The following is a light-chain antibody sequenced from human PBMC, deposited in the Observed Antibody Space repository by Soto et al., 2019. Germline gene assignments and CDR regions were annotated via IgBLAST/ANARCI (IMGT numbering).Light chain of an antibody. CDR3: QAWDSSTGI. J-gene: IGLJ1*01. V-gene: IGLV3-1*01. CDR2: QDS. CDR1: KLGDKY. Sequence: SYELTQPPSVSVSLGQTASITCSGDKLGDKYASWYQQKPGQSPVLVIYQDSKRPSGIPERFSGSNSGNTATLTISGTQAMAEADYYCQAWDSSTGIFGTGTKLTVL.